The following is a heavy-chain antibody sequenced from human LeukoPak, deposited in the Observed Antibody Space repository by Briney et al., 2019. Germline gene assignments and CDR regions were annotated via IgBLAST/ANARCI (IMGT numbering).Heavy chain of an antibody. CDR1: GYTFTSYG. Sequence: GASVKVSCKASGYTFTSYGISWVRQAPGQGLECMGWISAYNGNTNYAQKLQGRVTMTTDTSTSTDYMELRSLRSDDTAVYYCASASSPYYYYGMDVWGQGTTVTVSS. J-gene: IGHJ6*02. V-gene: IGHV1-18*01. CDR2: ISAYNGNT. CDR3: ASASSPYYYYGMDV. D-gene: IGHD2-2*01.